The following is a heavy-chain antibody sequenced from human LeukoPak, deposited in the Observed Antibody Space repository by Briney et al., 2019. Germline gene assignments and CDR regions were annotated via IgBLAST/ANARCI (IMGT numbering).Heavy chain of an antibody. D-gene: IGHD4-17*01. CDR2: ISAYNGNT. J-gene: IGHJ6*03. Sequence: ASVKVSCKASGYTFTSYGISWVRQAPGQGLEWMGWISAYNGNTNYAQKLQGRVTMTTDTSTSTAYMELRSLRSGDTAVYYCARVGGRGLDYYYMDVWGKGTTVTVSS. V-gene: IGHV1-18*01. CDR3: ARVGGRGLDYYYMDV. CDR1: GYTFTSYG.